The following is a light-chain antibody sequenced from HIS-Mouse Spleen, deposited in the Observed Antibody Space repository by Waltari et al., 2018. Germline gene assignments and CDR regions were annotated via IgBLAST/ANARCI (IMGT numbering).Light chain of an antibody. CDR1: SSDVGGYNY. J-gene: IGLJ2*01. V-gene: IGLV2-14*03. CDR2: DVS. Sequence: QSALTQPASVSGSPGQSTTIPCPGTSSDVGGYNYVSWYQQHPGKAPKLMIYDVSNRPSGVSNRFSGSKSGNTASLTISGLQAEDEADYYCSSYTSSSTLVVFGGGTKLTVL. CDR3: SSYTSSSTLVV.